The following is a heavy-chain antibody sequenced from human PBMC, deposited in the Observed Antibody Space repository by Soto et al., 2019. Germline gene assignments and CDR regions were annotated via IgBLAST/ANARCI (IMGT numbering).Heavy chain of an antibody. CDR1: GYSFTSYW. D-gene: IGHD6-19*01. CDR2: IDPSDSYT. J-gene: IGHJ6*02. V-gene: IGHV5-10-1*01. Sequence: GASLKISCKCSGYSFTSYWISWVRQMPGKGLEWMGRIDPSDSYTNYSPSFQGHVTISADKSISTAYLQWSSLKASDTAMYYCARWDSSGWYYYYYGMDVWGQGTTVTVSS. CDR3: ARWDSSGWYYYYYGMDV.